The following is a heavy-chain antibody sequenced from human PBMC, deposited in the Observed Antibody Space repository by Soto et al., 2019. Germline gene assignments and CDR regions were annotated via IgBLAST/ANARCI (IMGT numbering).Heavy chain of an antibody. CDR3: ARRLYYDSSGFEGGGMDV. CDR2: IYYSGST. J-gene: IGHJ6*02. D-gene: IGHD3-22*01. Sequence: PSETLSLTCTVPGGSISSSSYSWGWILQPPGKGLEWIGSIYYSGSTYYNPSLKSRVTISVDTSKNQFSLKLSSVTAADTAVYYCARRLYYDSSGFEGGGMDVWGQGTTVT. CDR1: GGSISSSSYS. V-gene: IGHV4-39*01.